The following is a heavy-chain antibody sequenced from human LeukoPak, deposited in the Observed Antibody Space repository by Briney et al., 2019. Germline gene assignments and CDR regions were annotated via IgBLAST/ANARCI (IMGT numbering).Heavy chain of an antibody. CDR3: ARAGYCTGGVCYPDAFDI. CDR2: INHSGST. J-gene: IGHJ3*02. Sequence: PSETLSLTCAVYGGSFSGYYWSWIRQPPGKGLEWIGEINHSGSTNYNPSLKSRVTISVDTSKNQFSLKLSSVTAADTAVYYCARAGYCTGGVCYPDAFDIWGQGIMVTVSS. D-gene: IGHD2-8*02. CDR1: GGSFSGYY. V-gene: IGHV4-34*01.